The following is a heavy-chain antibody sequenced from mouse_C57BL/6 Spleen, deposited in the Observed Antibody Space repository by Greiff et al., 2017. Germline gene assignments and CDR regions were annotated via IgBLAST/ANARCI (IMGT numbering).Heavy chain of an antibody. Sequence: QLQQSGAELVRPGTSVKVSCKASGYAFTNYLIEWVKQRPGQGLEWIGVINPGSGGTNYNEKFKGKATLTADKSSSTAYMQLSSLTSEDSAVYFCAIDYYGSSDEFAYWGQGTLVTVSA. V-gene: IGHV1-54*01. D-gene: IGHD1-1*01. J-gene: IGHJ3*01. CDR2: INPGSGGT. CDR3: AIDYYGSSDEFAY. CDR1: GYAFTNYL.